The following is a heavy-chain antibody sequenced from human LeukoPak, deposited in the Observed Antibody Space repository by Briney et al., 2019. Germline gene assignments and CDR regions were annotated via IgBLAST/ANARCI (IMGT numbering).Heavy chain of an antibody. D-gene: IGHD2-8*01. V-gene: IGHV3-30*02. J-gene: IGHJ6*03. CDR1: GFTFSSYG. CDR2: IRYDGSNK. CDR3: ARDLMYDLVQPDYYYMDV. Sequence: GGSLRLSXAASGFTFSSYGMHWVRQAPGKGLEWVAFIRYDGSNKYYADSVKGRFTISRDNSKNTLYLQMNSLRAEDTAVYYCARDLMYDLVQPDYYYMDVWGIGTTVTVSS.